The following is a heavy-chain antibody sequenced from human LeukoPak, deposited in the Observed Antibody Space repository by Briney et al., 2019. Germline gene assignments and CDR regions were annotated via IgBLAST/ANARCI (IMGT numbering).Heavy chain of an antibody. Sequence: PGGSLRLSCAVSGFTFSNYWMHWVRQAPGKGLVWVSRINTDGSSTTYADSVKGRFTISRDNAKNTLYLQMNSLRAEDTAVYYCARDMEYCGGDCYAFDIWGRGTMVTVSS. J-gene: IGHJ3*02. CDR3: ARDMEYCGGDCYAFDI. D-gene: IGHD2-21*02. V-gene: IGHV3-74*01. CDR1: GFTFSNYW. CDR2: INTDGSST.